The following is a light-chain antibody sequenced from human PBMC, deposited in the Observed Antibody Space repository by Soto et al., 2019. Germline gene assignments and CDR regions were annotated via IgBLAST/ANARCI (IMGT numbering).Light chain of an antibody. V-gene: IGKV3-20*01. Sequence: EIVLTQSPGTLSLSPGERATLSCRASQSVSSSYLGWYQQKPGQAPRLLIYGASGRATGIPDRFSGSGYGTDFTLTISRLEPEDFEVYYCQHYGGSPSFTFGPGTKVDIK. CDR3: QHYGGSPSFT. J-gene: IGKJ3*01. CDR2: GAS. CDR1: QSVSSSY.